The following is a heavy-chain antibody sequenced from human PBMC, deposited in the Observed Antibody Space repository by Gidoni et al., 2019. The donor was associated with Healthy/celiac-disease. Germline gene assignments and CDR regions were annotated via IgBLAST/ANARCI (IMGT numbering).Heavy chain of an antibody. Sequence: EVQLVASGGGLVQPGRSLRLSCTASGFTFGDYGMSWVRQAPGKGLEWVGFIRNKAYGGTTEYAASVKGRFTISRDDSKSIAYLQMNSLRTEDTAVYYCTRRPSTPFYFDYWGQGTLVTVSS. V-gene: IGHV3-49*04. CDR2: IRNKAYGGTT. CDR3: TRRPSTPFYFDY. J-gene: IGHJ4*02. CDR1: GFTFGDYG.